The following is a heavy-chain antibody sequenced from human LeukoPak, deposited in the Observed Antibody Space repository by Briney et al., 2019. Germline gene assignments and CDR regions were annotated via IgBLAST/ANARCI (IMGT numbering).Heavy chain of an antibody. D-gene: IGHD4-17*01. CDR3: ARDKDYGFTY. J-gene: IGHJ4*02. CDR1: GFSFSSEN. V-gene: IGHV3-48*01. CDR2: ITGSGSGI. Sequence: PGGSLGLSCAASGFSFSSENMNWVRQAPGKGPEWISWITGSGSGIIYADSVKGRFTISRDNAKNSLFLQMNSLRVEDTAVYYCARDKDYGFTYWGQGTLVTVSS.